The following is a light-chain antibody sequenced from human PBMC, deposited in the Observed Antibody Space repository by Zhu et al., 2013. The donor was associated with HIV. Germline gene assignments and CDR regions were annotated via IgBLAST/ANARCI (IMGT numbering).Light chain of an antibody. Sequence: ILLTQFPGTLSLSPGDRATLSCRASRSMSRNFLAWYQKKPGQAPRLLFNGASERAGGVPDRFSGSGSGTEYTLTISSLEPEDFAVYYCQQRDKRPPFLTFGGGTKVEIK. J-gene: IGKJ4*01. V-gene: IGKV3D-20*02. CDR2: GAS. CDR3: QQRDKRPPFLT. CDR1: RSMSRNF.